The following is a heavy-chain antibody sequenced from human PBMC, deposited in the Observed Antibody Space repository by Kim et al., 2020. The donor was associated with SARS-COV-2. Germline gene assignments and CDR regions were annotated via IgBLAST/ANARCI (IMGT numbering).Heavy chain of an antibody. D-gene: IGHD5-18*01. CDR2: ISSNGGST. V-gene: IGHV3-64D*09. CDR3: VKGGSKRGYSYGWARYYYGMDV. Sequence: GGSLRLSCSASGFTFSSYAMHWVRQAPGKGLEYVSAISSNGGSTYYADSVKGRFTISRDNSKNTLYLQMSSLRAEDTAVYYCVKGGSKRGYSYGWARYYYGMDVWGQGTTVTVSS. CDR1: GFTFSSYA. J-gene: IGHJ6*02.